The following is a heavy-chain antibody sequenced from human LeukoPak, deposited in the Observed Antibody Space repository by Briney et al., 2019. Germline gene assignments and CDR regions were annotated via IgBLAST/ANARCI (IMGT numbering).Heavy chain of an antibody. D-gene: IGHD6-13*01. CDR1: GGSISSYY. V-gene: IGHV4-59*01. J-gene: IGHJ5*02. CDR2: IYYSGST. Sequence: PSETLSLTCTVSGGSISSYYWSWIRQPPGKGLEWIGYIYYSGSTNYNPSLKSRVTISVGTSKNQFSLKLSSVTAADTAVYYCARVRSSSWYGWFDPWGQGTLVTVSS. CDR3: ARVRSSSWYGWFDP.